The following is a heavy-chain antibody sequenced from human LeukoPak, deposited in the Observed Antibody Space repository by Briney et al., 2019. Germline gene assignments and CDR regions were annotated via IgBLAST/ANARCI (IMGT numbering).Heavy chain of an antibody. J-gene: IGHJ4*02. Sequence: SETLSLTCTVSGGSISSYYWSWIRQPPGKGLEWIGYIYYSGSTNYNPSLKSRVTISVDTSKNQFSLKLSSVTAADTAVYYCAREVAARALGYWGQGTLVTVSS. V-gene: IGHV4-59*12. CDR2: IYYSGST. CDR3: AREVAARALGY. D-gene: IGHD6-6*01. CDR1: GGSISSYY.